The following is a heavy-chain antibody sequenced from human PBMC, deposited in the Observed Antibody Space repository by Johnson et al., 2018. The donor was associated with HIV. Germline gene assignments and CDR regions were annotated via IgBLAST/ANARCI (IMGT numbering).Heavy chain of an antibody. J-gene: IGHJ3*01. V-gene: IGHV3-7*01. CDR1: GFTFSSYA. CDR2: IKQDGSEK. D-gene: IGHD3-10*01. CDR3: ARGGLLWFGHPAD. Sequence: VQLVESGGGVVQPGRSLRLSCAASGFTFSSYAMHWVRQAPDKGLEWVANIKQDGSEKYCVDSVKGRFTISRDNAKNSLYLQMNSLRAEDTAVYYCARGGLLWFGHPADWGQGTMVTVSS.